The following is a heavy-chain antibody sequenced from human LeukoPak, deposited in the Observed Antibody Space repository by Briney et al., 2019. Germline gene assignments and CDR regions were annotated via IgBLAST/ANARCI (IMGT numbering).Heavy chain of an antibody. Sequence: GGSLRLSCAASGFTFSSYGMHWVRQAPGKGLEWVAVIWYDGSNKYYADSVKGRFTISRDNSKNTLYLQMNSLRAEDTAVYYCATNSSGWYEFDYWGHGTLVTVSS. CDR1: GFTFSSYG. CDR2: IWYDGSNK. D-gene: IGHD6-19*01. J-gene: IGHJ4*01. CDR3: ATNSSGWYEFDY. V-gene: IGHV3-33*01.